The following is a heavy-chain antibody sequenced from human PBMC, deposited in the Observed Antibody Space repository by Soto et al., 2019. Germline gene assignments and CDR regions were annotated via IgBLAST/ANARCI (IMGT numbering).Heavy chain of an antibody. D-gene: IGHD5-18*01. CDR3: ARDKSGYSYGEFDY. J-gene: IGHJ4*02. V-gene: IGHV3-21*01. CDR1: GFTFSSYS. Sequence: EVQLVESGGGLVKPGGSLRLSCAASGFTFSSYSMNWVRQAPGKGLEWVSSISSSRSYIYYADSVKGRFTISRDNAKNSLYLQMNSLRAEDTAVYYCARDKSGYSYGEFDYWGQGTLVTVSS. CDR2: ISSSRSYI.